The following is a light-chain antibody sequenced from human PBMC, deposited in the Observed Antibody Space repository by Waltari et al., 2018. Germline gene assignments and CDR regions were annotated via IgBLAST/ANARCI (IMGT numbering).Light chain of an antibody. CDR2: STY. CDR3: QQSSSTPPWT. CDR1: QSISIW. V-gene: IGKV1-39*01. Sequence: DIQMTQSPSSLSASVGDRVTITCQESQSISIWINWYQQKPGKAHKLLIYSTYRLQSGVPSRFSGSGSGTDFTLTISSLQPEDFATYYCQQSSSTPPWTFGQGTKVEIK. J-gene: IGKJ1*01.